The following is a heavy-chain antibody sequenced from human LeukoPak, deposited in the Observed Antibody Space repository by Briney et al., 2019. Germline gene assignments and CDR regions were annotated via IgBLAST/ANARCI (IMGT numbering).Heavy chain of an antibody. V-gene: IGHV3-30*18. CDR3: AKPGSSGWSFDY. CDR1: GFTFSSYG. D-gene: IGHD6-19*01. J-gene: IGHJ4*02. Sequence: PGGSLRLSCAASGFTFSSYGMHWVRQAPGEGLEWVAVISYDGSNKYYADSVKGRFTISRDNSKNTLYLQMNSLRAEDTAVYYCAKPGSSGWSFDYWGQGTLVTVPS. CDR2: ISYDGSNK.